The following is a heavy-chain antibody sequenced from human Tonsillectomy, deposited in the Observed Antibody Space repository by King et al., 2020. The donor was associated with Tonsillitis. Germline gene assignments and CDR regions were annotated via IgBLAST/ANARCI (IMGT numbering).Heavy chain of an antibody. CDR3: ARREHCISTDCSAFDY. D-gene: IGHD2-2*01. Sequence: VQLVESGGGVVQPGRSLRLSCAASGFTFSNYGMHWVRQAPGKGLEWVALISYDGSTKYYADTVKGRFTISIDNYKNTLYLQMNSLRASDTAVYYCARREHCISTDCSAFDYWGQGTLVTVSS. V-gene: IGHV3-30*03. CDR1: GFTFSNYG. CDR2: ISYDGSTK. J-gene: IGHJ4*02.